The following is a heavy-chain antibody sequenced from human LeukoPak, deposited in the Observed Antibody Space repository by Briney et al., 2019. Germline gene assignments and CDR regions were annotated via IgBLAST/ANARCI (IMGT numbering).Heavy chain of an antibody. CDR3: ARDALVGARHGRLDY. CDR2: ISYDGSNK. D-gene: IGHD1-26*01. V-gene: IGHV3-30-3*01. Sequence: GGSLRLSCAASGFTFSSYAMHWVRQAPGKGLEWVAVISYDGSNKYYADSVKGRFTISRDNSKNTLYLQMNSLRAEDTAVYYCARDALVGARHGRLDYWGQGTLVTVSS. J-gene: IGHJ4*02. CDR1: GFTFSSYA.